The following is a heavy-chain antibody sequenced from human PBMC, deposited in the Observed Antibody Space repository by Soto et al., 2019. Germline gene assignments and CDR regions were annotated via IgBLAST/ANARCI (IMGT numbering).Heavy chain of an antibody. CDR3: ARDGCSGGSCYNAFDI. CDR1: GYTFTGYY. V-gene: IGHV1-2*02. CDR2: INPNSGGT. J-gene: IGHJ3*02. Sequence: GASVKVSCKASGYTFTGYYMHWVRQAPGQGLEWMGWINPNSGGTNYAQKFQGRVTMTRDTSISTAYMELSRLRSDDTAVYYCARDGCSGGSCYNAFDIWGQGTMVTVSS. D-gene: IGHD2-15*01.